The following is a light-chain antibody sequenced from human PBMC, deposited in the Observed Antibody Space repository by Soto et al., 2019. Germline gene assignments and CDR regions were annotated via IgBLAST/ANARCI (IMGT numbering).Light chain of an antibody. CDR2: DSS. CDR1: QDINDY. CDR3: QQYHTLFT. V-gene: IGKV1-33*01. J-gene: IGKJ3*01. Sequence: DIQMTQSPSSLSASVGDRVTITCQASQDINDYLNWYQQKPGKAPQLPIYDSSNLETGVPSRFSGSGSGTDFTLTISSLQPEDVATFYCQQYHTLFTFGPGTKVDIK.